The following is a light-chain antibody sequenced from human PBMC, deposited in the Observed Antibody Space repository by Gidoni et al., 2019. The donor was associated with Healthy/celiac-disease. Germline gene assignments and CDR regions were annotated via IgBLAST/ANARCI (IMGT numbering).Light chain of an antibody. Sequence: DIQMTQSPSSLSASVGDRVTITCRASQSISSYLNRYQHKPGKAPKLLIYAASSLQSGVPSRFSGSRSGTDFTLTISSLQPEDFATYYCQQGYSTPRTFGGGTKVEIK. V-gene: IGKV1-39*01. CDR1: QSISSY. CDR2: AAS. J-gene: IGKJ4*01. CDR3: QQGYSTPRT.